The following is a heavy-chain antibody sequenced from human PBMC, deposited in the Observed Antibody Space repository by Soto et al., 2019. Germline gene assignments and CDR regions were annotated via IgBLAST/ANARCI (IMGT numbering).Heavy chain of an antibody. CDR1: GFTFSSYA. CDR3: ASSQIDGIPNWFDP. D-gene: IGHD5-18*01. CDR2: ISGSGGST. Sequence: GSLRLSCAASGFTFSSYAMSWVRQAPGKGLEWVSAISGSGGSTYYADSMKGRFTISRDNSKNTLYLQMNSLRAEDTAVYYCASSQIDGIPNWFDPWGQGTLVTVSS. J-gene: IGHJ5*02. V-gene: IGHV3-23*01.